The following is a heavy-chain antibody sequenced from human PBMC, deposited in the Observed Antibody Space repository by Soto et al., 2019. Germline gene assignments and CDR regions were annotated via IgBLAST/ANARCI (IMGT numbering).Heavy chain of an antibody. D-gene: IGHD3-3*01. CDR2: ISGSGGST. CDR1: GFTFSSYA. V-gene: IGHV3-23*01. Sequence: GGSLRLSCAASGFTFSSYAMSWVRQAPGKGLEWVSAISGSGGSTYYADSVKGRFTISRDNSKNTLYLQMNSLRAEDTAVYYCAKDLGDYDFWSGYFTAGSWFDPWGQGTLVTVSS. CDR3: AKDLGDYDFWSGYFTAGSWFDP. J-gene: IGHJ5*02.